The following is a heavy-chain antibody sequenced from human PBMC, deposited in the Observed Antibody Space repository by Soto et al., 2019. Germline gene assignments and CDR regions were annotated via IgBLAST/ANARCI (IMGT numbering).Heavy chain of an antibody. CDR3: ARDGITMVRGVDSTDAFDI. Sequence: QVQLVQSGAEVKKPGASVKVSCKASGYTFTSYGISWVRQAPGQGLEWMGWISAYNGNTNYAQKLQGRVTMTTDTSTSTAYMELRSLRSDDTAVYSCARDGITMVRGVDSTDAFDIWGQGTMVTVSS. CDR2: ISAYNGNT. V-gene: IGHV1-18*04. CDR1: GYTFTSYG. D-gene: IGHD3-10*01. J-gene: IGHJ3*02.